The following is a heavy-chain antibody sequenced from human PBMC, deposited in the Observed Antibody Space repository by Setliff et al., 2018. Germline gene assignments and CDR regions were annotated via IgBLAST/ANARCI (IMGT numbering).Heavy chain of an antibody. CDR2: IWDDGGNK. Sequence: SLRLSCAASGFTFSTYRMHWVRQAPGKGLEWVVVIWDDGGNKYHADSVKGRFTISRDHSKNTMYLQMNSLRPEDTAVYYCARTCSGSGCYAGLESWGQGTPVTVSS. CDR3: ARTCSGSGCYAGLES. J-gene: IGHJ4*02. V-gene: IGHV3-33*08. CDR1: GFTFSTYR. D-gene: IGHD2-15*01.